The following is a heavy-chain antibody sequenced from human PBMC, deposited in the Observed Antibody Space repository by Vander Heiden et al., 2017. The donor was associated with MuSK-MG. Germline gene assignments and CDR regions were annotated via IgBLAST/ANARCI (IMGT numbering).Heavy chain of an antibody. CDR2: LTDTGDIT. CDR1: GFTSANYA. Sequence: EVQLLESGGDLVQPGGSLRLSCAASGFTSANYAMTWVRQTPGKGLEWVSTLTDTGDITYYADSVKGRFTISRDNSKDTLYLQMNTLRADDTAVYSCATSRFYYDSGRVGYFDYWGRGTLVTVSS. CDR3: ATSRFYYDSGRVGYFDY. J-gene: IGHJ4*02. V-gene: IGHV3-23*01. D-gene: IGHD3-10*01.